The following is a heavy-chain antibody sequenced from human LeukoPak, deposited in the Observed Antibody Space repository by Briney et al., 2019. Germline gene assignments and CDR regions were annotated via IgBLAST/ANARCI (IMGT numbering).Heavy chain of an antibody. CDR3: ASRRSGWYYCDY. Sequence: PSETLSLTCTVSGGSISSYYWSWIRQPPGKGLEWIGYIYDSGTTNYNPTLKSRVTISVDTSKNQFSLTLSSVTAADTAVYYCASRRSGWYYCDYWGQGTLVTVSS. CDR1: GGSISSYY. D-gene: IGHD6-19*01. V-gene: IGHV4-59*08. CDR2: IYDSGTT. J-gene: IGHJ4*02.